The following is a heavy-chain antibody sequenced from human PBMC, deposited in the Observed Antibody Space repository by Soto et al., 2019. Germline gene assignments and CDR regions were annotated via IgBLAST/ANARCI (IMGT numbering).Heavy chain of an antibody. CDR1: GGSISSIDYF. V-gene: IGHV4-30-4*02. CDR2: IYHTGTT. CDR3: ASVLAAMQNWLDP. J-gene: IGHJ5*02. Sequence: PSETLSLTCSVSGGSISSIDYFWSWIRQPPGKGPEWIGFIYHTGTTYYNPSLRSRVTISIDTSKSQFSMKLNSVTAADTAVYYCASVLAAMQNWLDPWGQGTLVTVSS. D-gene: IGHD6-13*01.